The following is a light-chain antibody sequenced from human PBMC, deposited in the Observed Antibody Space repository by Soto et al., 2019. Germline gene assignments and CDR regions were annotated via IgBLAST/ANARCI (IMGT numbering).Light chain of an antibody. CDR1: QGISSF. CDR2: AAS. J-gene: IGKJ5*01. Sequence: TPSPSSLATSAADRGTIGCGASQGISSFLAWDQQKPGKAPNLLMYAASTLQSGVPSRFSCGESGTEYTLTFISLQPGDSATYYCQQLYILPLTLAQGTRLEI. CDR3: QQLYILPLT. V-gene: IGKV1-9*01.